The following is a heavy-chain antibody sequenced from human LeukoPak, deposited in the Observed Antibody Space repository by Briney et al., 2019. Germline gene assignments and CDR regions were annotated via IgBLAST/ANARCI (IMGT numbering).Heavy chain of an antibody. CDR1: EYTFTDYY. CDR3: ARGPHWDPHFDY. CDR2: LNPNSGGT. J-gene: IGHJ4*02. V-gene: IGHV1-2*02. D-gene: IGHD7-27*01. Sequence: ASVKVSCKASEYTFTDYYIHWVRQAPGQGLEWMGWLNPNSGGTNYAQKFQGRVTMTRDTSISTAYMELSRLRSDDTAVYYCARGPHWDPHFDYWGQGTLVTVSS.